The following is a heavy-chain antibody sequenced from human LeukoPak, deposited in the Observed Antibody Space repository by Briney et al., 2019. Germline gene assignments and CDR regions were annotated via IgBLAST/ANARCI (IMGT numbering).Heavy chain of an antibody. Sequence: SETLSLTCTVSGGPIGSHYWSWIREPPGKGVEWIGYIYYSGSTSHNPSLKSRVTISVDTSKNQFSLKLSSVTAADTAVYYCARDGGGDYYDSSGYRRYYYYGMDVWGQGTTVTVSS. V-gene: IGHV4-59*11. D-gene: IGHD3-22*01. CDR3: ARDGGGDYYDSSGYRRYYYYGMDV. CDR1: GGPIGSHY. CDR2: IYYSGST. J-gene: IGHJ6*02.